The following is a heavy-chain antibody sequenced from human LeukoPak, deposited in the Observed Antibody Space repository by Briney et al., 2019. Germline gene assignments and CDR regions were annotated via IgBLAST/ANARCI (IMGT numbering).Heavy chain of an antibody. D-gene: IGHD6-19*01. CDR2: IYYSGST. Sequence: SETLSLTCTVSGGSISSSSYYWGWIRQPPGKGLEWIGCIYYSGSTYYNPSLKSRVTISVDTSKNQFCLKLSSVTAADTAVYYCARHPRGIGSGWYFGAFDIWGQGTMVTVSS. J-gene: IGHJ3*02. CDR3: ARHPRGIGSGWYFGAFDI. CDR1: GGSISSSSYY. V-gene: IGHV4-39*01.